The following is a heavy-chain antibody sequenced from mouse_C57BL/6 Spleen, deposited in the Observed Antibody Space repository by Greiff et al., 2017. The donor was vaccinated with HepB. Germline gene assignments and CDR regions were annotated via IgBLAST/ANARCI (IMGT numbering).Heavy chain of an antibody. Sequence: EVQLHQSGPELVKPGASVKISCKASGYTFTDYYMNWVKQSHGKSLEWIGDINPNNGGTSYNQKFKGKATLTVDKSSSTAYMELRSLTSEDSAVYYCAGGGLCFDYWGKGTTLTVSS. V-gene: IGHV1-26*01. D-gene: IGHD3-3*01. CDR3: AGGGLCFDY. J-gene: IGHJ2*01. CDR1: GYTFTDYY. CDR2: INPNNGGT.